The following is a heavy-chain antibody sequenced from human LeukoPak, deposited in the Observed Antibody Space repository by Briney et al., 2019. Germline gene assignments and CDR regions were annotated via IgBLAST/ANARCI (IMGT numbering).Heavy chain of an antibody. CDR3: ARGETMDV. V-gene: IGHV3-7*01. CDR2: INEDGSEK. D-gene: IGHD5-24*01. Sequence: GGSLRLSCVALGFSFETYWMSWVRQAPGKGPEWVANINEDGSEKHYVGSVRGRFTISRDNADNSLHLQMNSLIPEDMAVYYCARGETMDVWGKGTTVTVSS. CDR1: GFSFETYW. J-gene: IGHJ6*03.